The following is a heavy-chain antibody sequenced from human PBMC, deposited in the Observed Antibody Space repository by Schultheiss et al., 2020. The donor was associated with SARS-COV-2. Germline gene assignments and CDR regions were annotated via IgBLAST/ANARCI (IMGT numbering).Heavy chain of an antibody. Sequence: SVKVSCKASGGTFSSYAISWVRQAPGQGLEWMGGIIPIFGTANYAQKFQGRVTITADESTSTAYMELSSLRSEDTAVYYCARRVGWELPSYFDYWGQGTLVTVSS. CDR2: IIPIFGTA. J-gene: IGHJ4*02. D-gene: IGHD1-26*01. V-gene: IGHV1-69*13. CDR1: GGTFSSYA. CDR3: ARRVGWELPSYFDY.